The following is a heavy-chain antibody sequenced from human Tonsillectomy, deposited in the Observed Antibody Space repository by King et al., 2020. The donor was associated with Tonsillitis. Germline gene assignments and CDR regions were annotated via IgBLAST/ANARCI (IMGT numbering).Heavy chain of an antibody. Sequence: VRLVESGGGVVQPGRSLRLSCAASGFTFSGYGMHWVRQAPGKGLEWVAVISYDGSNKYYADSLKGRFTISRDNSKNTLFLRMNSLRAEDTAVYYCTRGDDSSGYYWSFGYWGQGTLVTVSS. V-gene: IGHV3-33*05. CDR2: ISYDGSNK. J-gene: IGHJ4*02. D-gene: IGHD3-22*01. CDR1: GFTFSGYG. CDR3: TRGDDSSGYYWSFGY.